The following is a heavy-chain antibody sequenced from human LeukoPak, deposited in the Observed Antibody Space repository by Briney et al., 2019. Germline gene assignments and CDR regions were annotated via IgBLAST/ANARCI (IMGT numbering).Heavy chain of an antibody. Sequence: GGSLRLSCAASGFTFNHYAMHWVRQAPGKGLEWVSGISWNSGAIGYADSVKGRFTISRDNSKNSLYLQMNSLRVEDTALYSCAKALDTSGYSGAFDIWGQGTKVTVSS. CDR2: ISWNSGAI. J-gene: IGHJ3*02. CDR3: AKALDTSGYSGAFDI. V-gene: IGHV3-9*01. CDR1: GFTFNHYA. D-gene: IGHD3-22*01.